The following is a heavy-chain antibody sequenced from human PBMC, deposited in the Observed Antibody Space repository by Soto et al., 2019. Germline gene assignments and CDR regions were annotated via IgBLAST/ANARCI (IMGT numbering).Heavy chain of an antibody. D-gene: IGHD3-16*01. J-gene: IGHJ4*02. CDR3: ARGSFGELNY. Sequence: GGSLRLSCAASGFTLRSYWMSWVRQAPGKGLEWVANIKQDGSEKYYVDSVKGRFTISRDNAKNSLYLQMNSLRAEDTAMYYCARGSFGELNYWGQGTLVTVSS. CDR2: IKQDGSEK. CDR1: GFTLRSYW. V-gene: IGHV3-7*05.